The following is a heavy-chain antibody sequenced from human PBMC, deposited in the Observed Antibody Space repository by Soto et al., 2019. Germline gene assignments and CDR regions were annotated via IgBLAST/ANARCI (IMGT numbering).Heavy chain of an antibody. CDR2: INAGNGNT. J-gene: IGHJ6*02. V-gene: IGHV1-3*01. CDR3: ARDTAPSDV. D-gene: IGHD4-17*01. CDR1: GYTFTSYA. Sequence: QVQLVQSGAEVKKPGASVTVSCKASGYTFTSYAMHWVRQAPGQRLEWMGWINAGNGNTKYSQKFQGRVTITRDTSASTDYMERSSLRSEDTAVYYCARDTAPSDVWGQGTTVTVSS.